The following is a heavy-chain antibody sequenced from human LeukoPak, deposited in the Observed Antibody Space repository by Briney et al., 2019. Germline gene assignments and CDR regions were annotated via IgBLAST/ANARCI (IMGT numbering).Heavy chain of an antibody. CDR3: ARAYYYGSGSYYNPGY. CDR2: IYPGDSDT. V-gene: IGHV5-51*01. D-gene: IGHD3-10*01. J-gene: IGHJ4*02. Sequence: GESLKIPCKGSGYSFTSYWIGWVRQMPGKGLEWMGIIYPGDSDTRYSPSFQGQVTISADKSISTAYLQWSSLKASDTAMYYCARAYYYGSGSYYNPGYWGQGTLVTVSS. CDR1: GYSFTSYW.